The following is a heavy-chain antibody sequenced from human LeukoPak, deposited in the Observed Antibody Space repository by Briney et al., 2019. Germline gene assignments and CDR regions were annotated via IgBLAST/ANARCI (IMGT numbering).Heavy chain of an antibody. Sequence: GGSLRLSCAASGFTFSSYEMNWVRQAPGKGLEGVSYISSSGSTIYYADSVKGRFTISRDNSKNTLYLQMNSLRAEDTAVYYCAKDLQGYSYGHFDYWGQGTLVTVSS. D-gene: IGHD5-18*01. J-gene: IGHJ4*02. CDR3: AKDLQGYSYGHFDY. V-gene: IGHV3-48*03. CDR2: ISSSGSTI. CDR1: GFTFSSYE.